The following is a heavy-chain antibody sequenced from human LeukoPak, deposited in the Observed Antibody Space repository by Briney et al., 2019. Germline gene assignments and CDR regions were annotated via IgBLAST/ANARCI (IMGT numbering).Heavy chain of an antibody. CDR1: GYTFTSYG. CDR3: ARDRYCSGGSCYSVYYYYGMDV. D-gene: IGHD2-15*01. V-gene: IGHV1-18*01. J-gene: IGHJ6*02. CDR2: ISAYNGNT. Sequence: ASVKVSCKASGYTFTSYGISWVRQAPGQVLQLMLWISAYNGNTNYAQKLQGRVTMTTDTSTSTAYMELRSLRSDDTAVYYCARDRYCSGGSCYSVYYYYGMDVWGQGTTVTVSS.